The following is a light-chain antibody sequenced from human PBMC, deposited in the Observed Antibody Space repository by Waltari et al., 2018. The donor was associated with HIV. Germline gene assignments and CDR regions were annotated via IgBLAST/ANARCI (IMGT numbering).Light chain of an antibody. CDR1: QTISNH. CDR3: QQSHSIPRT. CDR2: HAS. Sequence: DIHMTQSPSSLSASIGDRVTITCRASQTISNHLNWYQQKPGQAPKFLIYHASNLQNGVPPRFSGSGSGTDFTLTITSLQPEDFATYYCQQSHSIPRTFGQGTTVEI. V-gene: IGKV1-39*01. J-gene: IGKJ1*01.